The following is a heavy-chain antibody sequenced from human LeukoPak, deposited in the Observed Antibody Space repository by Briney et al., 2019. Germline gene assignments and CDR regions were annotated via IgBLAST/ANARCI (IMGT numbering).Heavy chain of an antibody. CDR2: FDPEDGET. Sequence: ASVKVSCKVSGYTLTELSMHWVRQAPGKGLEWMGGFDPEDGETIYAQKFQGRVTMTEDTSTDTAYMELSSLRSEDTAVYYCATGPFGYDSSGYYHYYMDVWGKGTTVTVS. CDR3: ATGPFGYDSSGYYHYYMDV. D-gene: IGHD3-22*01. V-gene: IGHV1-24*01. J-gene: IGHJ6*03. CDR1: GYTLTELS.